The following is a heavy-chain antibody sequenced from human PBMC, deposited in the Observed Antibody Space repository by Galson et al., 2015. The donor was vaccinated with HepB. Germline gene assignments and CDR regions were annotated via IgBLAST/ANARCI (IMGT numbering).Heavy chain of an antibody. D-gene: IGHD3-22*01. V-gene: IGHV3-30-3*01. Sequence: SLRLSCAASGFTFSSYAMHWVRQAPGKGLEWVAVISYDGSNKYYADSVKGRFTISRDNSKNTLYLQMNSLRAEDTAVYYCAREHYYDSSGFRYFQHWGQGTLVTVSS. CDR1: GFTFSSYA. CDR3: AREHYYDSSGFRYFQH. CDR2: ISYDGSNK. J-gene: IGHJ1*01.